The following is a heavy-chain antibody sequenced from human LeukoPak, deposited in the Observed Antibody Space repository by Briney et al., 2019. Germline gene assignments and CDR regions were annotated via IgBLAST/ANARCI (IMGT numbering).Heavy chain of an antibody. V-gene: IGHV4-34*01. CDR2: INHSGST. J-gene: IGHJ4*02. CDR1: GGSFSGYY. Sequence: SETLSLTCAVYGGSFSGYYWSWIRQPPGKGLEWIGEINHSGSTNYNPSLKSRVTISVDTSKNQFSLKLSSVTAADTAVYYCVRVPTQLAGVDYWGQGTLVTVSS. CDR3: VRVPTQLAGVDY. D-gene: IGHD6-6*01.